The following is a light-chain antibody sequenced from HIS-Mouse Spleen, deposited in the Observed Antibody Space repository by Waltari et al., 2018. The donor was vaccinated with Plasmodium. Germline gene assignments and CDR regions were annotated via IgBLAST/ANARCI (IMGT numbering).Light chain of an antibody. Sequence: EIVMTQSPATLSVSPGERATLSCRASQIVSSNLAGYQQKPGQAPRLLIYGASTRATGIPARFSGSGSGTEFTLTISSMLSEDFAVYYCQQYNNWPPITFGQGTRLEIK. CDR1: QIVSSN. V-gene: IGKV3-15*01. J-gene: IGKJ5*01. CDR2: GAS. CDR3: QQYNNWPPIT.